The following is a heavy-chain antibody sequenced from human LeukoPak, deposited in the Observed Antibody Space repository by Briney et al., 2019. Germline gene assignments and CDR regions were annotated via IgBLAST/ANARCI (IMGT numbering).Heavy chain of an antibody. V-gene: IGHV3-30*14. CDR1: GFTFSSYG. CDR2: ISYDGSNK. CDR3: ASAFYGVTPPY. Sequence: PGGSLRLSCAVLGFTFSSYGMHWVHQAPGQGLEWVAVISYDGSNKYYADSVKGRFTISRDNSKNTVYLQMNSLRAEDTAVYYCASAFYGVTPPYWGQGTLVTVSS. J-gene: IGHJ4*02. D-gene: IGHD4-17*01.